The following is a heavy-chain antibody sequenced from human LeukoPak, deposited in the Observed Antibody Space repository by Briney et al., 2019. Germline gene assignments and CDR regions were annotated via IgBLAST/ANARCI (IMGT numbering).Heavy chain of an antibody. CDR1: GGSISSYY. CDR2: IYTSRST. J-gene: IGHJ5*02. D-gene: IGHD2-2*03. CDR3: ARDGYCSSTSCYHPLDPNWFDP. V-gene: IGHV4-4*07. Sequence: SETLSLTCTVSGGSISSYYWSWIRQPAGKGLEWIGRIYTSRSTNYNPSLKSRVTMSVDTSKNQFSLKLSSVTAADTAVYYCARDGYCSSTSCYHPLDPNWFDPWGQGTLVTVSS.